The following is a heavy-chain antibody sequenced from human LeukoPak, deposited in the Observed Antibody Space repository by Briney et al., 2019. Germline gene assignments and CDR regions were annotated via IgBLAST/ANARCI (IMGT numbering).Heavy chain of an antibody. CDR3: ARDQPYMDV. CDR2: IYHSGTT. V-gene: IGHV4-38-2*02. Sequence: KPSETLSLTCTVSGYSISSGYYWVWTRQPPRKGLEWIGCIYHSGTTYYNPSLKSRITISVDTSKNQFSMKLSSVTAAYTAMYYCARDQPYMDVWGKGTTVTVSS. CDR1: GYSISSGYY. J-gene: IGHJ6*03.